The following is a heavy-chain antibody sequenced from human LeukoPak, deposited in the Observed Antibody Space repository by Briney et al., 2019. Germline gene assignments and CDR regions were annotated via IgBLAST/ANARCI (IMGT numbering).Heavy chain of an antibody. V-gene: IGHV3-21*01. D-gene: IGHD6-19*01. CDR1: GFTFSSYS. CDR2: ISSSSSYI. J-gene: IGHJ5*02. CDR3: ARDIAVAGTYWFDP. Sequence: GGSLRLSCAASGFTFSSYSMNWVRQAPGKGPEWVSSISSSSSYIYYADSVKGRFTISRDNAKNSLYLQMNSLRAEDTAAYYCARDIAVAGTYWFDPWGQGTLVTVSS.